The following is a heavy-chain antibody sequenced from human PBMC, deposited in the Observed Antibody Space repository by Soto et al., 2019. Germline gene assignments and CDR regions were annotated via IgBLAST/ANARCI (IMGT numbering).Heavy chain of an antibody. CDR1: GYKFTELS. CDR2: FDPERGEI. Sequence: GASVKVSCKVSGYKFTELSMHWVRQTPGKGLEWMGGFDPERGEIIYAQNLQGRVTMTEDTSTDTAYMELSSLRSEDTAVYYCATWAFYTTSPSLDYWGQGTLVTVSS. CDR3: ATWAFYTTSPSLDY. D-gene: IGHD2-2*02. V-gene: IGHV1-24*01. J-gene: IGHJ4*02.